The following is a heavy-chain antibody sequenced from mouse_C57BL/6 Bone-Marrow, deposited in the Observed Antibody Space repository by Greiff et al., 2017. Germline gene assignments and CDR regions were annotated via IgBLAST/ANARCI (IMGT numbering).Heavy chain of an antibody. CDR3: VRDLICEYDEGYAMDY. D-gene: IGHD2-4*01. CDR2: IRSKSNNYAT. V-gene: IGHV10-1*01. CDR1: GFSFNTYA. Sequence: EVKLVESGGGLVQPKGSLTLSCAASGFSFNTYAMNWVRQAPGKGLEWVARIRSKSNNYATYYADSVKDRFTISRDDSESMLYLQMNNLKTEDTAMYYCVRDLICEYDEGYAMDYWGQGTSVTVSS. J-gene: IGHJ4*01.